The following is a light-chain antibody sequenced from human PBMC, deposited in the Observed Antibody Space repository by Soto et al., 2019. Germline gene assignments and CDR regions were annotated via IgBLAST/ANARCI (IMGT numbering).Light chain of an antibody. CDR1: QSVSSN. V-gene: IGKV3-15*01. Sequence: EIVMTQSPATLSVSPGERATLSCRASQSVSSNLAWYQQKPGQAPRLLIYGASTRATGIPARFSGSGSGTEFTLTIRSLQSEDFAVYYCQHYNNWPTFGQGTKV. J-gene: IGKJ1*01. CDR3: QHYNNWPT. CDR2: GAS.